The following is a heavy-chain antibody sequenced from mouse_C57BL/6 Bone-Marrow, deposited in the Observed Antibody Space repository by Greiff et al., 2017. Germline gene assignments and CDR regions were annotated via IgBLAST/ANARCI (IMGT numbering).Heavy chain of an antibody. CDR1: GFNIKDDY. D-gene: IGHD1-1*02. CDR3: TTGGYGYFDV. CDR2: IDPENGDT. Sequence: VQLQQSGAELVRPGASVKLSCTASGFNIKDDYMHWVKQRPEQGLEWIGWIDPENGDTEYASKFQGKATITADTSSNTAYLQLSSLTSEDTAVYYCTTGGYGYFDVWGTGTTVTVSS. J-gene: IGHJ1*03. V-gene: IGHV14-4*01.